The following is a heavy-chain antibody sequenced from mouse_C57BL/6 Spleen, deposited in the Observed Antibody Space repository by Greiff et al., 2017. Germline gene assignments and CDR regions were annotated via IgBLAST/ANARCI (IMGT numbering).Heavy chain of an antibody. V-gene: IGHV1-69*01. CDR1: GYTFTSYW. CDR2: IDPSDSYT. Sequence: QVQLQQPGAELVMPGASVKLSCKASGYTFTSYWMHWVKQRPGQGLEWIGEIDPSDSYTNYNQKLNGKSTLTVDKCSSTAYMQLSSLTSEDSAVDYCARERVVNSHWFAYWGQGTLVTVSA. D-gene: IGHD1-1*02. CDR3: ARERVVNSHWFAY. J-gene: IGHJ3*01.